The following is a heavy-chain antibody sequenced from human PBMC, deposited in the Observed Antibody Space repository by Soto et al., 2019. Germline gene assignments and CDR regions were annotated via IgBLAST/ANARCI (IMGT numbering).Heavy chain of an antibody. CDR3: ARDQVAAAGIYYGMDV. V-gene: IGHV3-11*06. CDR1: GFTFSDYY. J-gene: IGHJ6*02. Sequence: QVQLVESGGGLVKPGGSLRLSCAASGFTFSDYYMSWIRQAPGKGLEWVSYISSSSSYTNYADSVKGRFTISRDNAKNSLYLQMNSLRAEDTAVYYCARDQVAAAGIYYGMDVWGQGTTVTVSS. D-gene: IGHD6-13*01. CDR2: ISSSSSYT.